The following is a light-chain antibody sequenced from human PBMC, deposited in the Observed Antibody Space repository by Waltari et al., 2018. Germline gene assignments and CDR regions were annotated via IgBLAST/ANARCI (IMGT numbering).Light chain of an antibody. CDR3: QVWESGTDHHVE. Sequence: SYVLNQPPSVSVAAGQTARMTCGGKNIEAETVNCYQQRPGQAPILVIAYDSDRPPGIPERFSGSNSGNTATLTISRVEAGDEADYYCQVWESGTDHHVEFGGGTKLTVL. CDR1: NIEAET. CDR2: YDS. V-gene: IGLV3-21*01. J-gene: IGLJ2*01.